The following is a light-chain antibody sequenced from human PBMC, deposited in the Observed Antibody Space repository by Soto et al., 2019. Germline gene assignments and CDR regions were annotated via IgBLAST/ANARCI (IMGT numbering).Light chain of an antibody. CDR2: DAS. J-gene: IGKJ5*01. CDR3: QQRNIWPPVT. Sequence: EIVLTQSPATLSLSPGEIATLSCRASQGVSSYLAWYQQKPGQAPRLLIYDASNRAAGIPARFSGSGSGTDLTLTISSLEPEDSAVYYCQQRNIWPPVTFGQGTRLEI. CDR1: QGVSSY. V-gene: IGKV3-11*01.